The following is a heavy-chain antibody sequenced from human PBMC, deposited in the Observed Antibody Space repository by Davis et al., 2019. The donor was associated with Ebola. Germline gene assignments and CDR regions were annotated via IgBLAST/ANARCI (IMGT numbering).Heavy chain of an antibody. CDR3: AKRRGPHDSPNYYYMDV. CDR2: IYSGGST. V-gene: IGHV3-53*05. J-gene: IGHJ6*03. Sequence: GESLKISCAASGFTVSSDSMTWVRQAPGKGLEWVSIIYSGGSTYYADSVKGRFTISRDNSKNTLYLQMNSLRAEDTAVYYCAKRRGPHDSPNYYYMDVWGKGTTVTVSS. CDR1: GFTVSSDS. D-gene: IGHD3-22*01.